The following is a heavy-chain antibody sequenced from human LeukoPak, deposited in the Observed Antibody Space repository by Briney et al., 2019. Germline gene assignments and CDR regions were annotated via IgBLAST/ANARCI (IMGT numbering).Heavy chain of an antibody. CDR2: IIPFLDTT. CDR1: GGTFSSFP. Sequence: SVKVSCKASGGTFSSFPISWVRQAPGQGLEWLGRIIPFLDTTNYAHKFQGRVKISADKSTSTAYLEVRSLRSEDTAIYYCARDPYSSSWSYGMDVWGQGTTVTVSS. D-gene: IGHD6-13*01. V-gene: IGHV1-69*08. CDR3: ARDPYSSSWSYGMDV. J-gene: IGHJ6*02.